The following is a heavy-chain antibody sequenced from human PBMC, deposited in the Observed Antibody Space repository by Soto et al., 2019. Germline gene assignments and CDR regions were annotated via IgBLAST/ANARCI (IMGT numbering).Heavy chain of an antibody. CDR2: INSDGSST. V-gene: IGHV3-74*01. Sequence: EVQLVESGGGLVQPGGSLRLSCAASGFIFSSYWMHWVRQAPGKGLVWVSRINSDGSSTSYADSVKGRFTISRDNAKNTLYRQINSLRAEDTAVYYCARTYSSGWYWGWFDPWGQGTLVTVSS. D-gene: IGHD6-19*01. CDR3: ARTYSSGWYWGWFDP. J-gene: IGHJ5*02. CDR1: GFIFSSYW.